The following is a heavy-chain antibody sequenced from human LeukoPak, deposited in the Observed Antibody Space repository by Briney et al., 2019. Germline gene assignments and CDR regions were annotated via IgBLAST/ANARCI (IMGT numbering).Heavy chain of an antibody. D-gene: IGHD3-10*01. V-gene: IGHV2-5*01. J-gene: IGHJ4*02. CDR2: IYWNDDK. Sequence: SGPTLVNPTQTLTLTCTFSGVSFSTSGVGVGWIRQPPGKALEWLALIYWNDDKRYSPSLKSRLTITKDTSKNQVVLTMTNMDPVDTATYYCAVNYYGSGSYYPYFDYWGQGTLVTVSS. CDR1: GVSFSTSGVG. CDR3: AVNYYGSGSYYPYFDY.